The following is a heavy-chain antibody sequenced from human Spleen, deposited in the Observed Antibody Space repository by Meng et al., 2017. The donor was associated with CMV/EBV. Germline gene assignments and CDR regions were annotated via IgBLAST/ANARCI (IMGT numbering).Heavy chain of an antibody. Sequence: QITLQESGLTLVKPTKTLTLTCTFSGFSLSTSGMGVGWIRQPPGKALEWLALNYWDDDKRYSPSLKSRLTITKDTSKNQVVLTMTNMDPVDTATYYCAHRDYCSGGSCTFDYWGQGTLVTVSS. CDR2: NYWDDDK. J-gene: IGHJ4*02. CDR1: GFSLSTSGMG. V-gene: IGHV2-5*02. CDR3: AHRDYCSGGSCTFDY. D-gene: IGHD2-15*01.